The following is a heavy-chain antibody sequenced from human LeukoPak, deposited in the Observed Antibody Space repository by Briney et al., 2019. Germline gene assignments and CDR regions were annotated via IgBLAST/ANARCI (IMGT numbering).Heavy chain of an antibody. CDR2: ISGSGGST. CDR1: GFTFSSSA. Sequence: GGSLRLSCAASGFTFSSSAMSWVRQAPGKGLEWVSGISGSGGSTYYADSVKGRFTISRDYSKNTLYLQMNSLRAEDTAVYYCANRYGSGSYYDYWGQGTLVTVSS. J-gene: IGHJ4*02. CDR3: ANRYGSGSYYDY. V-gene: IGHV3-23*01. D-gene: IGHD3-10*01.